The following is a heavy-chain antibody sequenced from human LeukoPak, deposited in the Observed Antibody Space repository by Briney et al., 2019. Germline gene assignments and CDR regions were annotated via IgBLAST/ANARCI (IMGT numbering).Heavy chain of an antibody. J-gene: IGHJ4*02. Sequence: PGGSLRLSCAAAGFTFNHYGMHWVRQAPGKGLEWVSVIWSDGTNKYYAASVKGRFTISRDDFDKTVYLQMGSLRPDDTGVYYCARDAQRGFDYSNSLQYWGQGTPVTVST. V-gene: IGHV3-33*01. CDR1: GFTFNHYG. D-gene: IGHD4-11*01. CDR3: ARDAQRGFDYSNSLQY. CDR2: IWSDGTNK.